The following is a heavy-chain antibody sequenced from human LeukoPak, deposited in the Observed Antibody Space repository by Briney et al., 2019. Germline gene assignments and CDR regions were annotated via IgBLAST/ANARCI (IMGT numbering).Heavy chain of an antibody. D-gene: IGHD6-13*01. CDR3: ARSPGRRTLAAAGIYYYYYYMDV. CDR1: GGSFSGYY. J-gene: IGHJ6*03. V-gene: IGHV4-34*01. Sequence: PSETLSLTCAVYGGSFSGYYWSWIRQPPGKGLEWIGEINHSGSTNYNPSLKSRVTISVDTSKNQFSLKLSSVTAADTAVYYCARSPGRRTLAAAGIYYYYYYMDVWGKGTTVTVSS. CDR2: INHSGST.